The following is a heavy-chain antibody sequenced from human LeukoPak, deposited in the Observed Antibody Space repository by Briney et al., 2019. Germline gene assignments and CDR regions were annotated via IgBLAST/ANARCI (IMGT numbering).Heavy chain of an antibody. CDR2: FIKSGTN. J-gene: IGHJ4*02. Sequence: PSETLSLICSVSAVFISDYQWSWIRQPAERGMEWIGRFIKSGTNNDNPDLKNRVTMSVDKSKNRFALKLTSVTAADTAVYYFARDRSCSRRYSFDYWGQGILVTVS. V-gene: IGHV4-4*07. CDR1: AVFISDYQ. CDR3: ARDRSCSRRYSFDY. D-gene: IGHD2-15*01.